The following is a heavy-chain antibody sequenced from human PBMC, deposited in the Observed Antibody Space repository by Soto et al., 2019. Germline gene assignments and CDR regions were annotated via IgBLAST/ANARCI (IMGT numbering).Heavy chain of an antibody. CDR2: IIPIFGTA. V-gene: IGHV1-69*06. D-gene: IGHD5-12*01. CDR3: ARRGDGYNYDYYYGMDV. Sequence: ASVNVSCKASGGTFSSYAISWVRQAPGQGLEWMGGIIPIFGTANCAQKFQGRVTITANTSRSTAYMELSSLRSEDTAVYYCARRGDGYNYDYYYGMDVWGQGTTVTVSS. J-gene: IGHJ6*02. CDR1: GGTFSSYA.